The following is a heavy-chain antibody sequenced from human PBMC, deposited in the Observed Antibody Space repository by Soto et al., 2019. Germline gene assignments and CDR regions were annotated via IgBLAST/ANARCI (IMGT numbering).Heavy chain of an antibody. D-gene: IGHD3-9*01. Sequence: ASVEVSCKASGYTFTSYGISWVRQAPGQGLEWMGWISAYNGNTNYAQKLQGRVTMTTDTSTSTAYMELSSLRSEDTAVYYCASLGGTYYDILTGYYKGNWFDPWGQGTLVTVSS. V-gene: IGHV1-18*01. CDR3: ASLGGTYYDILTGYYKGNWFDP. J-gene: IGHJ5*02. CDR2: ISAYNGNT. CDR1: GYTFTSYG.